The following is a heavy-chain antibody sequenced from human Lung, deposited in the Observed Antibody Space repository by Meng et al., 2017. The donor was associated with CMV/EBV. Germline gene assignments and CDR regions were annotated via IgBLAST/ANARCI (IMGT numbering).Heavy chain of an antibody. CDR2: ISSSDSIT. V-gene: IGHV3-11*04. D-gene: IGHD1-26*01. CDR3: ARDSSAVHNWLDS. J-gene: IGHJ5*01. CDR1: GLDSGDYY. Sequence: ASGLDSGDYYMTWIRLAPGKGLEWVSYISSSDSITKDLDSLKGGFTISRDNAKNSLFLQIYSLTVEDTAVYYCARDSSAVHNWLDSWGQGTLVTVSS.